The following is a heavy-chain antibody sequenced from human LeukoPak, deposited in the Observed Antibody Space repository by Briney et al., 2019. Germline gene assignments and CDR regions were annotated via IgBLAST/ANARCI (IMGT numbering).Heavy chain of an antibody. J-gene: IGHJ6*03. Sequence: ASVTVSCKASGYTFTGYYMHWVRQAPGQGLEWMGWINPNSGGTNYAQKFQGRVTMTRDTSISTAYMELSRLRSDDTAVYYCARAAVVVVPLPMDVWGKGTTVTVSS. CDR1: GYTFTGYY. CDR3: ARAAVVVVPLPMDV. CDR2: INPNSGGT. V-gene: IGHV1-2*02. D-gene: IGHD2-2*01.